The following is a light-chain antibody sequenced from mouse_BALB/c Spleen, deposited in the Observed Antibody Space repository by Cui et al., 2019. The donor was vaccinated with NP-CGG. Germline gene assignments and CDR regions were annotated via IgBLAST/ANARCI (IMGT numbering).Light chain of an antibody. CDR2: GTN. Sequence: QAVVTQESALTTSPGETVTLTCRSSTGAVTTSNYANWFQEKPDHLFTGLIGGTNNRVQGVPGRFSGSLIGDKAALTITGAQTEDEAIYFCALWYSNQWVFGGGTKLTVL. J-gene: IGLJ1*01. V-gene: IGLV1*01. CDR3: ALWYSNQWV. CDR1: TGAVTTSNY.